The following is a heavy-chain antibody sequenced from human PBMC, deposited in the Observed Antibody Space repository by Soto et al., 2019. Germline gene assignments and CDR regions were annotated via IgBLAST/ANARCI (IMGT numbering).Heavy chain of an antibody. Sequence: QVQLVESGGGVVQPGRSLRLSCAASGFTFSSYGMHWVRQAPGKGLEWVAVKSYDGSNEYYADSVKGRFTISGDNSKNTLYLQMNGLRAEDTAVYYCAKDGGYGLEEYCQHWGQGTLVTVSS. J-gene: IGHJ1*01. V-gene: IGHV3-30*18. CDR1: GFTFSSYG. D-gene: IGHD5-12*01. CDR3: AKDGGYGLEEYCQH. CDR2: KSYDGSNE.